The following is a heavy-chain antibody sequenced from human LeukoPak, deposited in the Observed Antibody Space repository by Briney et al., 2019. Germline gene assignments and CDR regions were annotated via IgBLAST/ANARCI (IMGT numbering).Heavy chain of an antibody. Sequence: GGSLRLSCVASGFTFTTYWMAWVCQAPGKGLEWVANMKHDGNAIYYVDSVKGRFTISRDNAKNSLYLQMNSLRAEDTAMYYCAREAPYNYASRGRYLDYWGQGVLVTVSS. D-gene: IGHD3-22*01. CDR3: AREAPYNYASRGRYLDY. CDR1: GFTFTTYW. V-gene: IGHV3-7*01. CDR2: MKHDGNAI. J-gene: IGHJ4*02.